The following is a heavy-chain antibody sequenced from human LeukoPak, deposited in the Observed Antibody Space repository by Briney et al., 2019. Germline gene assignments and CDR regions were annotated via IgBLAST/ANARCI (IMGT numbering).Heavy chain of an antibody. D-gene: IGHD3-10*01. J-gene: IGHJ5*02. CDR3: ARGDIIRGDYNWFDP. CDR2: INHSGST. V-gene: IGHV4-34*01. CDR1: GGSFSDYY. Sequence: SETLSLTCAVYGGSFSDYYWTWIRQPPGKGLEWIGEINHSGSTNYNPSLKSRVTISVDTSKNQFSLKLTSVTAADTAVYYCARGDIIRGDYNWFDPWGQGILVTVSS.